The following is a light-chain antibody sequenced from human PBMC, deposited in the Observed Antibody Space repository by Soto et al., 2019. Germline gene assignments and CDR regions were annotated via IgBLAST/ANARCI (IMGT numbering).Light chain of an antibody. J-gene: IGKJ4*01. Sequence: DIVMTQSPLSLPVTPGEPASISCRSSQSLLHSDGYNYLDWYLQKPGQSPQLLIYLGSDRASGVPDRFSGSGSGTDFTLKISRVEAEDAGVYYCMQALQTPLTFGGGTKVDIK. CDR2: LGS. CDR1: QSLLHSDGYNY. V-gene: IGKV2-28*01. CDR3: MQALQTPLT.